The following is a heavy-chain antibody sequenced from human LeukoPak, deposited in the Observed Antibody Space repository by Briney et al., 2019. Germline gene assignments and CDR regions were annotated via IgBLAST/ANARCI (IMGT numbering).Heavy chain of an antibody. V-gene: IGHV3-23*01. D-gene: IGHD3-10*01. CDR2: ISGSGGST. J-gene: IGHJ6*03. CDR3: ARGSHYGSGSYHMDV. CDR1: GFSFSSYG. Sequence: GGTLRLSCVASGFSFSSYGMSWVRQAPGKGLEWVSTISGSGGSTYYADSVKGRFTISRDNSKNTLYLQMNSLRAEDTAVYYCARGSHYGSGSYHMDVWGKGTTVTISS.